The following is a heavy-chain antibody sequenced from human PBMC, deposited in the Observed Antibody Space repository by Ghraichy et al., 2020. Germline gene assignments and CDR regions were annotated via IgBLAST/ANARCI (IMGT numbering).Heavy chain of an antibody. V-gene: IGHV3-21*01. D-gene: IGHD6-19*01. CDR1: GFTFSSYS. CDR3: ARDTSFDSGVAGPVVSH. J-gene: IGHJ4*02. Sequence: GGSLRLSCAASGFTFSSYSMNWVRQAPGKGLEWVSSISNRSSYIYYADSVKGRFTISRDNAKNSLYLQMNSLRVEDTAVYYCARDTSFDSGVAGPVVSHWGQGTLVTVSS. CDR2: ISNRSSYI.